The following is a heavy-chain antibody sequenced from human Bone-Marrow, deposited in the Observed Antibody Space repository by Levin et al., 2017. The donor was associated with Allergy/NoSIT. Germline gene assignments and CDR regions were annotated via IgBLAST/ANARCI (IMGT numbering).Heavy chain of an antibody. CDR1: GFTFSSYG. CDR3: ARDLTTSSYWHRLGNGIDV. Sequence: GGSLRLSCTASGFTFSSYGMHRVRQVPGKGLEWVAVVLYDGSDKYYSGSVRGRFVVSRDNSKNMMYLQMSRLRAEDTAIYFCARDLTTSSYWHRLGNGIDVWGQGTTVTVSS. J-gene: IGHJ6*02. V-gene: IGHV3-33*01. D-gene: IGHD2-2*01. CDR2: VLYDGSDK.